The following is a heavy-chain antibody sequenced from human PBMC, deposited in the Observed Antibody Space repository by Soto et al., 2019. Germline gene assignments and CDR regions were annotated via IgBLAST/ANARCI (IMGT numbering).Heavy chain of an antibody. D-gene: IGHD3-3*01. CDR3: ARAPVRYQGEWLDFSYSGMDV. Sequence: PWETLSLTCTVSGGSISSGGYYWSWLTQHPGKDLEWIGYIYYSGRTYYNPSLKSLVTISVDTSKNQFSLKLSLVTAAATAVYFCARAPVRYQGEWLDFSYSGMDVWGQGTTVTVSS. J-gene: IGHJ6*02. CDR1: GGSISSGGYY. CDR2: IYYSGRT. V-gene: IGHV4-31*01.